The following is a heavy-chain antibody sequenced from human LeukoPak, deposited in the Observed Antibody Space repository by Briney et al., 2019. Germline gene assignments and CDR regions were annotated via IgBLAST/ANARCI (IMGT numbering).Heavy chain of an antibody. Sequence: SETLSLTCTVSGGSISSGDYYWSWIRQPPGKGLEWIGYFYYSGSTYYNPSLKSRVTISVDTSKNQFSLKLSSVIAADTAVYYCANYCSGGSCYSGYAFDIWGQGTMVTVSS. CDR3: ANYCSGGSCYSGYAFDI. V-gene: IGHV4-31*03. J-gene: IGHJ3*02. CDR1: GGSISSGDYY. D-gene: IGHD2-15*01. CDR2: FYYSGST.